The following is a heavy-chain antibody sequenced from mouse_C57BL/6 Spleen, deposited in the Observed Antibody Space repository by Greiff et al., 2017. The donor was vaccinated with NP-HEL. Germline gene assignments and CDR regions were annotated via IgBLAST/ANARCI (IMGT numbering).Heavy chain of an antibody. V-gene: IGHV1-59*01. Sequence: QVHVKQPGAELVRPGTSVKLSCKASGYTFTSYWMHWVKQRPGQGLEWIGVIDPSDSYTNYNQKFKGKATLTVDTSSSTAYMQLSSLTSEDSAVYYCARNYYGSSPYWYFDVWGTGTTVTVSS. CDR3: ARNYYGSSPYWYFDV. CDR2: IDPSDSYT. D-gene: IGHD1-1*01. J-gene: IGHJ1*03. CDR1: GYTFTSYW.